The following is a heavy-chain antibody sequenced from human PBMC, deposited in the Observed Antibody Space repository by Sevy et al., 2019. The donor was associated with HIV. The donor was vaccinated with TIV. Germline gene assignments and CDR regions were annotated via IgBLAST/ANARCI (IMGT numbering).Heavy chain of an antibody. D-gene: IGHD3-10*01. CDR2: TSYRSKWYN. J-gene: IGHJ6*02. CDR3: AREGRITMVQGVIMRHYYYGMDV. CDR1: GDSVSSNSAA. V-gene: IGHV6-1*01. Sequence: QSQTISLTCAISGDSVSSNSAAWNWIRQSPSRGLEWLGRTSYRSKWYNDYAVSLKSRITINPDTSKNQFSLQLNSVTPEDTAVYYCAREGRITMVQGVIMRHYYYGMDVWGQGTTVTVSS.